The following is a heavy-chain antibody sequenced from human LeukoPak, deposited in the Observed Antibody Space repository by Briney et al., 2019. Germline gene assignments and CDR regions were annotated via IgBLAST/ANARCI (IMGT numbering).Heavy chain of an antibody. CDR1: GFTFDDYA. D-gene: IGHD5-18*01. Sequence: PGRSLRLSCAASGFTFDDYAMHWVRQAPGKGLGWVSGISWNSGSIGYADSVKGRFTISRDKAKNSLYLQMNSLRAEDTALYYCAKDYHGAMAFDYWGQGTLVTVSS. J-gene: IGHJ4*02. V-gene: IGHV3-9*01. CDR3: AKDYHGAMAFDY. CDR2: ISWNSGSI.